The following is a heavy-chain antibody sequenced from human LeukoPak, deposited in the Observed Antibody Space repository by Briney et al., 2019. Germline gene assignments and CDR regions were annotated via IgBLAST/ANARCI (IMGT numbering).Heavy chain of an antibody. J-gene: IGHJ4*02. CDR2: ISWDGGST. CDR1: GFTFDDYA. D-gene: IGHD3-10*01. CDR3: AKDISYGSGSSLDY. Sequence: GGSLRLSCAASGFTFDDYAMHWVRQAPGKGLEWVSLISWDGGSTYYADSVKGRFTISRDNSKNSLYPQMNSLRAEDTALYYCAKDISYGSGSSLDYWGQGTLVTVSS. V-gene: IGHV3-43D*04.